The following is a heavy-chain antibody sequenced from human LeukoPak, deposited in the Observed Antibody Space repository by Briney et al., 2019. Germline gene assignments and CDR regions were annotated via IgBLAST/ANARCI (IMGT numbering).Heavy chain of an antibody. J-gene: IGHJ6*03. Sequence: GGSLRLSCAASGFTFSTYSMHWVRQAPGKGLEWVSSISSITTYIYYSDSVKGRFTISRDNAKNSLYLQVNSLRPEDTAVYYCARTITMVRGDAYYMDVWGKGTTVTVSS. CDR3: ARTITMVRGDAYYMDV. CDR2: ISSITTYI. CDR1: GFTFSTYS. V-gene: IGHV3-21*06. D-gene: IGHD3-10*01.